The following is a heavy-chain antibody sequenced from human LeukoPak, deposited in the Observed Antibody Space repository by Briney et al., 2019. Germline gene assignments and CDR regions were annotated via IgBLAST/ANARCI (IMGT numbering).Heavy chain of an antibody. CDR2: INPSGGST. CDR3: ARGLGDTAMVTVEGSGWFDP. D-gene: IGHD5-18*01. J-gene: IGHJ5*02. V-gene: IGHV1-46*01. Sequence: GASVKVSCKASGYTFTGYYMHWARQAPGQGLEWMGIINPSGGSTSYAQKFQGRVTMTRDTSTSTVYMELSSLRSEDTAVYYCARGLGDTAMVTVEGSGWFDPWGQGTLVTVSS. CDR1: GYTFTGYY.